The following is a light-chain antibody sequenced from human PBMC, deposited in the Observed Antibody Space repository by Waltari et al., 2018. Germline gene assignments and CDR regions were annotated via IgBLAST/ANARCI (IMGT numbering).Light chain of an antibody. CDR2: KAS. CDR3: QQYNSYPYT. Sequence: DIQMTQSPSTLSASVGDRVTITCRASQSIRTYLAWYQQKPGKAPKLLIYKASSLESGVPSRFTGSGSGTEFTLTISSLQPDDVATYCCQQYNSYPYTFGQGTKVEIK. CDR1: QSIRTY. J-gene: IGKJ2*01. V-gene: IGKV1-5*03.